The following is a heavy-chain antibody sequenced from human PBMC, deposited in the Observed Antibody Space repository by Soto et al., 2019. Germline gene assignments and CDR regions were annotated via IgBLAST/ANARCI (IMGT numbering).Heavy chain of an antibody. J-gene: IGHJ5*02. CDR1: GGSFSGYY. V-gene: IGHV4-34*01. D-gene: IGHD6-19*01. Sequence: SETLSLTCAVYGGSFSGYYWSWIRQPPGKGLEWIGEINHSGSTNYNPSLKSRVTISVDTSKNQFSLKLSSVTAADTAVYYCARAHSSGWFSWFDPWGQGTLVTVSS. CDR2: INHSGST. CDR3: ARAHSSGWFSWFDP.